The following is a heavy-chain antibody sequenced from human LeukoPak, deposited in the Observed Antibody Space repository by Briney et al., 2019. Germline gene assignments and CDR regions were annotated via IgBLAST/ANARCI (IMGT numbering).Heavy chain of an antibody. CDR1: GFTFRSYG. CDR3: ARDLGFSYGYGRANYYYYGMDV. J-gene: IGHJ6*02. CDR2: LWYDGSNI. V-gene: IGHV3-33*01. Sequence: PGGALRLSCAASGFTFRSYGMYWVRQAPGKGLEWVAVLWYDGSNIYYADSVKGLFTISRDNFKNTLYLQMNSLRAEDTAVYYCARDLGFSYGYGRANYYYYGMDVWGQGTTVTVSS. D-gene: IGHD5-18*01.